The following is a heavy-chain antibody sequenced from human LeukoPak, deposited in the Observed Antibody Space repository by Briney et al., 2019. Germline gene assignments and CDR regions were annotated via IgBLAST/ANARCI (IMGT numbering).Heavy chain of an antibody. V-gene: IGHV4-39*07. D-gene: IGHD1-1*01. CDR1: GGSISSSSYY. J-gene: IGHJ4*02. Sequence: PSETLSLTCTVSGGSISSSSYYWGWIRQPPGKGLEWIGSIYYSGSTYYNPSPKSRVTISVDTSKNQFSLKLSSVTAADTAVYYCARYSMEPLNYFDYWGQGTLVTVSS. CDR3: ARYSMEPLNYFDY. CDR2: IYYSGST.